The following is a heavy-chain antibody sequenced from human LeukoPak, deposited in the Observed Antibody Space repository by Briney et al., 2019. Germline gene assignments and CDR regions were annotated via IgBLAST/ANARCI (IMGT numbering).Heavy chain of an antibody. CDR3: ARDLMGIAYRGAFYY. CDR2: INPNSGGT. CDR1: GYTFTGYY. D-gene: IGHD6-13*01. J-gene: IGHJ4*02. V-gene: IGHV1-2*02. Sequence: ASVKVSCKASGYTFTGYYMNWVRQAPGQGLEWMGWINPNSGGTNYAQKFQGRVTMTRDTSISTAYMELSRVRSDDTAVYYCARDLMGIAYRGAFYYWGQGTLVTVSS.